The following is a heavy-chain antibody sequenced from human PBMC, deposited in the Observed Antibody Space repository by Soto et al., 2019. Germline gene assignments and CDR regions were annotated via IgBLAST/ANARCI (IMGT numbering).Heavy chain of an antibody. V-gene: IGHV1-69*02. CDR1: GGTFSSYT. Sequence: QVQLVQSGAEVKKPGSSVKVSCKASGGTFSSYTISWVRQAPGQGLEWMGRIIPTLGIANYAQKFQGRVTITADKSTSTAYMELSSLRSEDTAVYYCARTSSAPNWFDPWGQGTLVTVSS. CDR3: ARTSSAPNWFDP. CDR2: IIPTLGIA. J-gene: IGHJ5*02.